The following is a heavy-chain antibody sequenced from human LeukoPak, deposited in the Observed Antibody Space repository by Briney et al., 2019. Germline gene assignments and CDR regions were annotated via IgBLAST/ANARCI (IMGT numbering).Heavy chain of an antibody. D-gene: IGHD3-22*01. CDR1: GGTFSSYA. CDR3: ARSNGSSGYYHPYNWFDP. CDR2: IIPIFGTA. J-gene: IGHJ5*02. V-gene: IGHV1-69*13. Sequence: VKVSCKASGGTFSSYAISWVRQAPGQGLEWMGGIIPIFGTANYAQKFQGRVTITADESTGTAYMELSSLRSEDTAVYYCARSNGSSGYYHPYNWFDPWGQGTLVTVSS.